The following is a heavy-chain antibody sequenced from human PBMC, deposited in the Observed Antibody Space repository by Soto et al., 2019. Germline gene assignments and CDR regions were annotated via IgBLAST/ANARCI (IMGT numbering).Heavy chain of an antibody. J-gene: IGHJ4*02. CDR2: ISPHKGDT. CDR1: GYTFSSIG. V-gene: IGHV1-18*01. Sequence: ASVKVSCKTSGYTFSSIGISWVRQAPGQGLEWMGWISPHKGDTYYAQRLQGRVTMTTNTSTSTAYMELRSLRSDDTAVYFCARDLDASGSYFTNYWGQGTLVTVSS. CDR3: ARDLDASGSYFTNY. D-gene: IGHD3-10*01.